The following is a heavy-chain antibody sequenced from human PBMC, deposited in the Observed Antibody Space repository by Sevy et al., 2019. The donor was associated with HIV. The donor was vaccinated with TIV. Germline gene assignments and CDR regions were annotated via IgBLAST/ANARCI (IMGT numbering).Heavy chain of an antibody. D-gene: IGHD5-12*01. V-gene: IGHV4-34*01. Sequence: SETLSLTCAVYGASFSGYYWSWIRQPPGKGLEWIGEINHSGSTNYNPSLKSRVTISVDTSKNQFSLKLSSVTAAHTAVYYCARLYSGSFDYWGQGTLVTVPS. J-gene: IGHJ4*02. CDR3: ARLYSGSFDY. CDR1: GASFSGYY. CDR2: INHSGST.